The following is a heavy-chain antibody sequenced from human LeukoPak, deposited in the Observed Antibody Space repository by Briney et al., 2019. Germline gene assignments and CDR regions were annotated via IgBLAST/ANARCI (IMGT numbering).Heavy chain of an antibody. CDR2: ISPNSGDT. D-gene: IGHD4-23*01. V-gene: IGHV1-2*02. J-gene: IGHJ4*02. CDR3: ARNYGGTSKYFDY. Sequence: GASVKVSCKASGYTFTDYYMHWVRQAPGQGLEWMGWISPNSGDTNYAQKFQGRVTMTRDTSINTAYMELSRLTSDDTALYYWARNYGGTSKYFDYRGQGTPVTVSS. CDR1: GYTFTDYY.